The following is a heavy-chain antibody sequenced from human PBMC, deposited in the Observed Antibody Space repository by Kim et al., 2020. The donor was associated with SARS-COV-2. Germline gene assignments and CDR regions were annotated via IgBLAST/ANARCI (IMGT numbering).Heavy chain of an antibody. CDR3: ASSVVVVAAMVY. CDR1: GFTFSSYS. CDR2: ISSSSSYI. D-gene: IGHD2-15*01. J-gene: IGHJ4*02. V-gene: IGHV3-21*01. Sequence: GGSLRLSCAASGFTFSSYSMNWVRQAPGKGLEWVSSISSSSSYIYYADSVKGRFTISRDNAKNSLYLQMNSLRAEDTAVYYCASSVVVVAAMVYWGQGTLVTVSS.